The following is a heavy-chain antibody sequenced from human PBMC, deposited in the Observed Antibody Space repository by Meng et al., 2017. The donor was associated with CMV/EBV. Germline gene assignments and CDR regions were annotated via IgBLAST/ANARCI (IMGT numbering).Heavy chain of an antibody. CDR1: GFTFGDYG. CDR3: ARRLNSRVWSYNGNDAFDL. V-gene: IGHV3-49*04. D-gene: IGHD3-3*01. J-gene: IGHJ3*01. Sequence: GESLKISCTGSGFTFGDYGMSWVRQAPGRGLEWLGFIRAKVYGGTTEYAASVKGMFTISRDDSRNVAFLQMSSLKSEDSAVYYCARRLNSRVWSYNGNDAFDLWGQGTMVTVSS. CDR2: IRAKVYGGTT.